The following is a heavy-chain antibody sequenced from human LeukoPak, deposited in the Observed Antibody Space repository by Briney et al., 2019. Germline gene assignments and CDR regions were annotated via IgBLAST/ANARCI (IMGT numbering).Heavy chain of an antibody. CDR1: GGSFSGYY. CDR3: ARTKQSYYGDPGRYFDY. D-gene: IGHD4-17*01. V-gene: IGHV4-34*01. J-gene: IGHJ4*02. CDR2: INHSGST. Sequence: PSETLSLTCAVYGGSFSGYYWSWIRQPPGKGLEWIGEINHSGSTNYNPSLKSRVTLSVDTSKNQFSLKLSSVTAADTAVYYCARTKQSYYGDPGRYFDYWGQGTLVTVSS.